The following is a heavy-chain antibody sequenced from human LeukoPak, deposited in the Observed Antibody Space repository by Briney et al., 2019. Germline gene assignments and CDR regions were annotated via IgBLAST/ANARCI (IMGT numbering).Heavy chain of an antibody. CDR1: GYTLTSYG. CDR2: ISAYNGNT. CDR3: ARDGSFRCSSTSCYSGYYYYGMDV. J-gene: IGHJ6*02. D-gene: IGHD2-2*01. Sequence: ASVKVSCKASGYTLTSYGISWVRQAPGQGLEWMGWISAYNGNTSYAQKLQGRVTMTTDTSTGTAYMELRSLRSDDTAVYYCARDGSFRCSSTSCYSGYYYYGMDVWGQGTTVTVSS. V-gene: IGHV1-18*01.